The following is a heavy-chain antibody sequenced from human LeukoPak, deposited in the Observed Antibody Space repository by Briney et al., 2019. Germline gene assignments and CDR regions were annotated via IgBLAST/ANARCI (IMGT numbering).Heavy chain of an antibody. V-gene: IGHV1-46*01. J-gene: IGHJ5*02. CDR1: GGTFSIYA. CDR2: INPSGGST. Sequence: ASVKVSCKASGGTFSIYAVTWVRQAPGQGLEWMGIINPSGGSTSYAQKFQGRVTMTRDMSTSTVYMELSSLRSEDTAVYYCARVPLVLLGNWFDPWGQGTLVTVSS. D-gene: IGHD3-10*01. CDR3: ARVPLVLLGNWFDP.